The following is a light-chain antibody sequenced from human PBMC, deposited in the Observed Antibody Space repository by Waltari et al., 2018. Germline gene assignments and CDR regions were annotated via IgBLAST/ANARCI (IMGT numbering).Light chain of an antibody. CDR1: QSVTGY. Sequence: EIVLTQSPGTLSFSPGERATLSCRASQSVTGYLAWYQHKPGQGPRLLIYGASNRATVIPARFSGRGSETDFTLTINSLEPEDFAVYYCQQRTNWPMYTFGQGTKLEIK. CDR3: QQRTNWPMYT. CDR2: GAS. J-gene: IGKJ2*01. V-gene: IGKV3-11*01.